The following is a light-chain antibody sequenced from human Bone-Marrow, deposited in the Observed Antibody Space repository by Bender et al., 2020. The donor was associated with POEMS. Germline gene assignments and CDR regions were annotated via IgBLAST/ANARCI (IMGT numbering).Light chain of an antibody. V-gene: IGLV3-21*02. CDR1: NIGTKS. CDR2: DDS. Sequence: SYVLTQSPSVSEAPGQTARITCGGHNIGTKSVHWYQQKPGQAPVLVVYDDSDRPSGIPERFSGSNSGSTATLTISGVEAGDEADYYCQVWDSSIDRPDFGGGTKLTVL. J-gene: IGLJ2*01. CDR3: QVWDSSIDRPD.